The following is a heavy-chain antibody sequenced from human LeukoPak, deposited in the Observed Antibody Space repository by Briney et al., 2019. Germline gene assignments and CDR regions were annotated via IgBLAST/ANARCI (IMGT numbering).Heavy chain of an antibody. CDR3: ARSLMGEGFDY. CDR1: GFTSSSYA. CDR2: ISYDGSNK. J-gene: IGHJ4*02. D-gene: IGHD3-10*01. V-gene: IGHV3-30*04. Sequence: GGSLRLSCAASGFTSSSYAMHWVRQAPGKWLEWVAVISYDGSNKYYADSVKGRFTISRDNSKNTLYLQMNSLRAEDTAVYYCARSLMGEGFDYWGQGTLVTVSS.